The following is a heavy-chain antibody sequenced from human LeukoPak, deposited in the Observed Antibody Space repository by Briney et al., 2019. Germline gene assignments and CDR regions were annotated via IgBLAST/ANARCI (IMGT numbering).Heavy chain of an antibody. CDR3: ARGRAVAVDY. Sequence: SETLSLTCTVSGDSVNNYHWSWIRQPPGKGLEWIGNVYYSGITNYNPSLKSRVTISVDTSKNQFSLKLTSVTAADTAVYYCARGRAVAVDYWGQGTLVTVSS. J-gene: IGHJ4*02. D-gene: IGHD6-19*01. V-gene: IGHV4-59*02. CDR2: VYYSGIT. CDR1: GDSVNNYH.